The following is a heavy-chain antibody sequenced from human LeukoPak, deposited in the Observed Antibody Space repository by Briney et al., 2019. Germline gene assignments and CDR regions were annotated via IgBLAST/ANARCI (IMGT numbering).Heavy chain of an antibody. CDR3: ARDWLAPYFDY. D-gene: IGHD5-12*01. CDR1: GLTFTMSS. V-gene: IGHV3-21*01. Sequence: PRGSLRLSCVASGLTFTMSSMAWVRQAPGKGLEWVSSISSSSNYIYYADSVKGRFTISRDNDKNSLYLQMNSVSAEDTAVYYCARDWLAPYFDYWGQGTPVTVSS. J-gene: IGHJ4*02. CDR2: ISSSSNYI.